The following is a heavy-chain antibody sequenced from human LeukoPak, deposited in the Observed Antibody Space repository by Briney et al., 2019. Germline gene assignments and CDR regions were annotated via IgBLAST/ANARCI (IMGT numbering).Heavy chain of an antibody. J-gene: IGHJ4*02. V-gene: IGHV3-30*02. CDR2: IRHDGSDK. CDR3: AKGDY. Sequence: GGSLRLSCAASAFTFTNYDFHWVRQAPGKGLEWVAFIRHDGSDKYYADSVKGRFTISRDNSKNTLYLQMNSLRVENTAVYYCAKGDYWGQGTLVTVSS. CDR1: AFTFTNYD.